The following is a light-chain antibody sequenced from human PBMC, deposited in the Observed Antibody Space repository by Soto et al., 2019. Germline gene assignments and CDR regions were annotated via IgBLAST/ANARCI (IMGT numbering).Light chain of an antibody. CDR2: DAS. CDR3: QQRSDWPLT. J-gene: IGKJ4*01. CDR1: QNIDSD. V-gene: IGKV3-11*01. Sequence: EIVLTQSPATLSLSPGERATLSCRASQNIDSDLAWYQQRPGQPPRLLIYDASNRAPGIPARFGGSGSGADFTLSISSLEPEDFAVYYCQQRSDWPLTFGGGTKVEIK.